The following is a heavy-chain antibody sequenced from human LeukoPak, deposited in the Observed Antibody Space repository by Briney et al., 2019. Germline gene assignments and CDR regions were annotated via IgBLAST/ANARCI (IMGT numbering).Heavy chain of an antibody. V-gene: IGHV4-39*07. CDR1: GGSISSSSYY. CDR3: ARGVYDYVWGSYRYTDYYYYYMDV. CDR2: IYYSGST. J-gene: IGHJ6*03. Sequence: SETLSLTCAVSGGSISSSSYYWGWIRQPPRKGLEWIGSIYYSGSTYYNPSLKSRVTISVDTSKNQFSLKLSSVTAADTAVYYCARGVYDYVWGSYRYTDYYYYYMDVWGKGTTVTISS. D-gene: IGHD3-16*02.